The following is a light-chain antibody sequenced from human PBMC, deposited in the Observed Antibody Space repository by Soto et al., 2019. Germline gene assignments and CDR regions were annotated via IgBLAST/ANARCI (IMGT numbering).Light chain of an antibody. CDR3: LQYYSYPRT. V-gene: IGKV1-5*03. Sequence: DIQMTQSPSTLSASVGDRVTITCRASQSIRSELAWYQQKPGKAPKLLIYKASSLDSGVPSRFSGSGSGTEFTLTVSSLQPDDFATYYCLQYYSYPRTFGQGTKVEIK. J-gene: IGKJ1*01. CDR1: QSIRSE. CDR2: KAS.